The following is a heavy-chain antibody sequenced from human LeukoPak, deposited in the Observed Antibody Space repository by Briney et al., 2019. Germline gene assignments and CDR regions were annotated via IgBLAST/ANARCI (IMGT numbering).Heavy chain of an antibody. CDR2: INAGNGNT. CDR3: AREGPYYDSSGLDY. D-gene: IGHD3-22*01. V-gene: IGHV1-3*01. CDR1: GYTFTSYA. J-gene: IGHJ4*02. Sequence: ASVKVSCKASGYTFTSYAMHWVRQAPGQRLEWMGWINAGNGNTKYSQKFQGRVTITRDTFASTAYMEPSSLRSEDTAVYYCAREGPYYDSSGLDYWGQGTLVTVSS.